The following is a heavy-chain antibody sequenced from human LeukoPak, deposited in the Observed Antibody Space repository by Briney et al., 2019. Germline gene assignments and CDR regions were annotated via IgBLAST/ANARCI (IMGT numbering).Heavy chain of an antibody. J-gene: IGHJ4*02. CDR2: IIPIFGTA. Sequence: TGGSLRLSCAASGFTFSSYAMHWVRQAPGQGLEWMGGIIPIFGTANYAQKFQGRVTITADESTSTAYLELSSLRSEDTAVYYCARAGDTALFDYWAQGTLVTVSS. CDR3: ARAGDTALFDY. D-gene: IGHD5-18*01. V-gene: IGHV1-69*01. CDR1: GFTFSSYA.